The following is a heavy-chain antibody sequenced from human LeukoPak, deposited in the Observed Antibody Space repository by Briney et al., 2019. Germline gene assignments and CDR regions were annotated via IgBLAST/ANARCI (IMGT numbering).Heavy chain of an antibody. J-gene: IGHJ4*02. CDR1: GGSISSYY. CDR2: IYYSGST. D-gene: IGHD6-13*01. CDR3: ARLIHPYSSSWYFDY. V-gene: IGHV4-59*08. Sequence: SETLSLTCTVSGGSISSYYWSWIRQPPGKALECIGYIYYSGSTNYNPSLKSRVTLSVDTSKNQFSLKLSSVTAADTAVYYCARLIHPYSSSWYFDYWGQGTLVTVSS.